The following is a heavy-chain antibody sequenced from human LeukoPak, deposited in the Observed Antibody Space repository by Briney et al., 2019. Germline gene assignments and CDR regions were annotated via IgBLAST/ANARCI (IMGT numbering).Heavy chain of an antibody. D-gene: IGHD2-21*01. CDR2: ISSSGSTI. V-gene: IGHV3-11*04. Sequence: GGSLRLSCAASGFTLSDYYMSWIRQAPGKGLEWVSYISSSGSTIYYADSMKGRFTISRDNAKNSLYLQMNSLRAEDTAVYYCARDPLCGGDCYVGAFDIWGQGTMVTVSS. CDR1: GFTLSDYY. CDR3: ARDPLCGGDCYVGAFDI. J-gene: IGHJ3*02.